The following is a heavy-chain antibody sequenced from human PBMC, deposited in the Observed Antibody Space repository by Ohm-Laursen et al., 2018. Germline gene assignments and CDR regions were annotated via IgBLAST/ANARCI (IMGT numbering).Heavy chain of an antibody. CDR1: GFTFSDYW. CDR2: IISDGSTT. V-gene: IGHV3-74*01. Sequence: GSLRLSCSATGFTFSDYWMHWVRHGPGKGLVWVSHIISDGSTTTYADSVKGRFTISRDNAKNTLYLQMNSLRAEDTAVYYCVRDPLAYGTGFDVWGRGTLVTISS. CDR3: VRDPLAYGTGFDV. D-gene: IGHD3/OR15-3a*01. J-gene: IGHJ2*01.